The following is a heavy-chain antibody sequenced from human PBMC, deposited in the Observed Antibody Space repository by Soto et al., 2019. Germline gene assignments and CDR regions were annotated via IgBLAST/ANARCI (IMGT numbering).Heavy chain of an antibody. V-gene: IGHV3-21*01. Sequence: EVQLVESGGGLVKPGESLRLSCAASGFTFNSYSMNWVRQAPGKGLEWVSSISTSGTSIVYADSVRGRFSISRDNTNNSLYLQINSLRAEDPAVYYFARHHFGSSTDYWGHGTLVTVSS. CDR1: GFTFNSYS. CDR2: ISTSGTSI. J-gene: IGHJ4*01. CDR3: ARHHFGSSTDY. D-gene: IGHD3-10*01.